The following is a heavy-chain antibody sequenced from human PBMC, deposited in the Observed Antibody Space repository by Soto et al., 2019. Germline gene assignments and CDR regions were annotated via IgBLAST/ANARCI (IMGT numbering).Heavy chain of an antibody. D-gene: IGHD3-10*01. J-gene: IGHJ4*02. CDR1: GDSVSGNSAA. CDR3: AREFPYYKSSDSYSDY. Sequence: SQTLSLTCAISGDSVSGNSAARNWIRQSPSRGLEWLGRTYYRSKWYNDYAVSVKSRITVTPDTSKNQFSLHLNSVTPEDTAVYYCAREFPYYKSSDSYSDYWGQGALVTVSS. V-gene: IGHV6-1*01. CDR2: TYYRSKWYN.